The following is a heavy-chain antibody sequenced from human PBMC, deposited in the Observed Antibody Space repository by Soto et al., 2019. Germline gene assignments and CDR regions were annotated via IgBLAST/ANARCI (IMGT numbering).Heavy chain of an antibody. J-gene: IGHJ4*02. D-gene: IGHD4-17*01. Sequence: SETLSLTCTVSGGSISSGDYYWSWIRQPPGKGLEWIGYIYYSGSTYYNPSLKSRVTISVDTSKNQFSLKLSSVTAADTAVYYCARMTTVTTTDRYYFDYWGQGTLVTVSS. CDR1: GGSISSGDYY. V-gene: IGHV4-30-4*01. CDR3: ARMTTVTTTDRYYFDY. CDR2: IYYSGST.